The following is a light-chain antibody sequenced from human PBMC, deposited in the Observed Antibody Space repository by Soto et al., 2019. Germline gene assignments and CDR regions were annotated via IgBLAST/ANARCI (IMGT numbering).Light chain of an antibody. CDR1: QSVSSNY. V-gene: IGKV3D-20*02. CDR3: QQRYNWPLT. Sequence: EIVLTQSPATLSLSPGERATLSCRASQSVSSNYLAWYQQKPGPAPRLLNHVASTRATSNPSRFSGSGSGAEFTRTSSGLQSEVFAVYCWQQRYNWPLTFGGGTKVDIK. J-gene: IGKJ4*01. CDR2: VAS.